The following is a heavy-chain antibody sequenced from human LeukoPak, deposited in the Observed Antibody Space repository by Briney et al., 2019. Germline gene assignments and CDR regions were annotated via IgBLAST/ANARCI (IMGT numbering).Heavy chain of an antibody. CDR1: GFTFSTNW. CDR3: ARDQDNSGPLFDY. J-gene: IGHJ4*02. D-gene: IGHD3-22*01. CDR2: INEDGNAR. V-gene: IGHV3-7*05. Sequence: GGALRLSCAAPGFTFSTNWMSWVRQAAGKGLEWVANINEDGNARAYVDSVKGRFTISRDNAKNSLYLQMSSLRAEDTAVYYCARDQDNSGPLFDYWGQGTLVTVSS.